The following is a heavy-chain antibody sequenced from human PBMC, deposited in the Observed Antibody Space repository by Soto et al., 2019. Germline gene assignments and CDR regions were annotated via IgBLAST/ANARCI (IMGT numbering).Heavy chain of an antibody. Sequence: GGSLRLSCAASGFIVSSNYMSWVRQAPGKGLEWVSVIYSTGSKYYADSVKGRFIISRDNSKNTLYLEMNSLRAEDTAVYYCARSIVVVIRTFNWFYDLWGRGTLVTVSS. J-gene: IGHJ2*01. V-gene: IGHV3-53*01. CDR2: IYSTGSK. CDR3: ARSIVVVIRTFNWFYDL. CDR1: GFIVSSNY. D-gene: IGHD3-22*01.